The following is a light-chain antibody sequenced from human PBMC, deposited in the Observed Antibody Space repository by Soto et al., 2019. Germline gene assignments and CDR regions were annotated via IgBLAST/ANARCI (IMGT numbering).Light chain of an antibody. Sequence: QSVLTQPASVSGSPGQSITFSCIGSSSDVGAYKYVSWYQQHPGKVPRLIIYEVTNRPSGVSNRFSGSKSGNAASLTISGLQAEDEAVYYCSSYTSSSTVLFGGGTKVTVL. J-gene: IGLJ2*01. CDR1: SSDVGAYKY. CDR2: EVT. V-gene: IGLV2-14*01. CDR3: SSYTSSSTVL.